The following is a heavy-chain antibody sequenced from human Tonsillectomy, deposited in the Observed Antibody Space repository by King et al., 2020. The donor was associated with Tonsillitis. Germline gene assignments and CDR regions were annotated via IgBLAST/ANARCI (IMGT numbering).Heavy chain of an antibody. D-gene: IGHD1-26*01. CDR1: GFTFSSYA. J-gene: IGHJ4*02. V-gene: IGHV3-23*04. Sequence: VQLVESGGGLVQPGGSLRLSCAASGFTFSSYAMSWVRQAPGKGLEWVSAISGSGDYTYCADSVKGRFTISRDNSRNTLYLQMNSLRADETAVYYCAKAPFSGSPDYWGQGTLVTVSS. CDR3: AKAPFSGSPDY. CDR2: ISGSGDYT.